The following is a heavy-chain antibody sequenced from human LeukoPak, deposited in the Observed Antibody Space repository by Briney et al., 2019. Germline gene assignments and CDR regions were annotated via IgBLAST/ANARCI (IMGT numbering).Heavy chain of an antibody. Sequence: PSETLSLTCTVSGGSISSSSYYWGWIRQPPGKGLEWIGSIYYSGSTYYNPSLKSRATISVDRSKNQFSLKLSSVTAADTAVYYCAGGASGRRVDVWGKGTTVTVSS. D-gene: IGHD3-16*01. V-gene: IGHV4-39*07. CDR3: AGGASGRRVDV. CDR2: IYYSGST. J-gene: IGHJ6*04. CDR1: GGSISSSSYY.